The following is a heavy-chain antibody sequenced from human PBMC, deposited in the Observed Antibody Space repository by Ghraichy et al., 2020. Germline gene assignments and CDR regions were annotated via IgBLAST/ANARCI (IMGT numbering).Heavy chain of an antibody. J-gene: IGHJ4*01. Sequence: SQTLSLTCAVYGGSFSGYYWSWIRQPPGKGLEWIGEINHSGSTNYNPSLKSRVTISVDTSKNQFSLKLSSVTAADTAVYYCARLHHGYCSGGSCYGQQWSDPDYWGHTTLVTVSS. CDR2: INHSGST. CDR3: ARLHHGYCSGGSCYGQQWSDPDY. D-gene: IGHD2-15*01. CDR1: GGSFSGYY. V-gene: IGHV4-34*01.